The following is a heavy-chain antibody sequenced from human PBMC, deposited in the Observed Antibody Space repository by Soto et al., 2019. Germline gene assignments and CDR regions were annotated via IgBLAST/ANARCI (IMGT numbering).Heavy chain of an antibody. CDR1: GFTFNSYG. V-gene: IGHV3-30*18. CDR3: AKGGGRIQLWYYFDY. CDR2: ISYDGSNK. J-gene: IGHJ4*02. Sequence: QVQLVESGGGVVQPGRSLRLSCAASGFTFNSYGMHWVRQAPGKGLEWVAVISYDGSNKYYADSVRGRFTISRDNSQNALYLQMNSLRAEDTAVYYCAKGGGRIQLWYYFDYWGKGTLVTVAS. D-gene: IGHD5-18*01.